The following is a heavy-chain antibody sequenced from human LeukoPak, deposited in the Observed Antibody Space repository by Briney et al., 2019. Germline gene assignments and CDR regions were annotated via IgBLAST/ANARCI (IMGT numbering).Heavy chain of an antibody. CDR3: ARVVREHGGYVRYFDL. CDR2: IWYDGSNK. CDR1: GFTFSNYG. V-gene: IGHV3-33*01. J-gene: IGHJ2*01. Sequence: GGSLRLSCAASGFTFSNYGMHWVRQAPGKGLEWVAVIWYDGSNKYYADSVKGRFTISRDNSKNTLYLQMNSLRAEDTALYYCARVVREHGGYVRYFDLWGRGTLVTVSS. D-gene: IGHD5-12*01.